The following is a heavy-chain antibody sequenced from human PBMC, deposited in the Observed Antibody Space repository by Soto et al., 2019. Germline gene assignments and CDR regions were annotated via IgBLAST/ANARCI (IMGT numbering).Heavy chain of an antibody. CDR3: ARLHLGSYYDY. CDR2: IYYSGST. Sequence: PSETLSRTRLVYGGFLSIYYCSWIRQPPGKGLEWIGYIYYSGSTNYNPSLKSRVIISVDTSKNQFSLKLSSVTAADTAVYYCARLHLGSYYDYWGQGTLVTVSS. D-gene: IGHD1-26*01. CDR1: GGFLSIYY. J-gene: IGHJ4*02. V-gene: IGHV4-59*01.